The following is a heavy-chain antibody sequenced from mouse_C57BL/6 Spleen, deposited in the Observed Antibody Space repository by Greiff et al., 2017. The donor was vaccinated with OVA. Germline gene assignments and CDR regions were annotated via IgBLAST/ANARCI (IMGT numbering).Heavy chain of an antibody. V-gene: IGHV5-17*01. J-gene: IGHJ4*01. CDR1: GFTFSDYG. Sequence: EVKLVASGGGLVKPGGSLKLSCAASGFTFSDYGMHWVRQAPEKGLEWVAYISSGSSTIYYADTVKGRFTISSDNAKNTLFLQMTSLRSEDTAMYYCARGNDGYLYAMDYWGQGTSVTVSS. D-gene: IGHD2-3*01. CDR2: ISSGSSTI. CDR3: ARGNDGYLYAMDY.